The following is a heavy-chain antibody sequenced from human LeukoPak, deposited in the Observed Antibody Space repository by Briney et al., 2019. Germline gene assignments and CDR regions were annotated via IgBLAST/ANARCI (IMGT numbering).Heavy chain of an antibody. Sequence: ASVKLSCKVSGYTLTELSMHWERQAPGKGLEWVAGFDPEGGETIYAQKFQGRVTMSEDTSTDTVYMELSSLRSGDTAVYYCAVYALRLGELSMSLSDAFDIWGQGTMVTVSS. CDR3: AVYALRLGELSMSLSDAFDI. CDR2: FDPEGGET. J-gene: IGHJ3*02. V-gene: IGHV1-24*01. D-gene: IGHD3-16*02. CDR1: GYTLTELS.